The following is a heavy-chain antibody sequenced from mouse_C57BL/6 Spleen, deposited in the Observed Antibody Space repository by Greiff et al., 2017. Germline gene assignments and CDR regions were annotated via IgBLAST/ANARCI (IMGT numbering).Heavy chain of an antibody. CDR3: ASDGNSNYRDYAMAY. V-gene: IGHV5-17*01. J-gene: IGHJ4*01. CDR2: ISSGSSTI. Sequence: EVKLVESGGGLVKPGGSLKLSCAASGFTFSDYGMHWVRQAPEKGLEWVAYISSGSSTIYYADTVKGRFTISRDNAKNTLFLHMTRLRSEDTAMYYGASDGNSNYRDYAMAYWGQGTLVTVSS. D-gene: IGHD2-5*01. CDR1: GFTFSDYG.